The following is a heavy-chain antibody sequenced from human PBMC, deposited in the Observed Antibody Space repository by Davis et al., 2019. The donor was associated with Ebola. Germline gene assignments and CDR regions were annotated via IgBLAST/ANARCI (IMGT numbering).Heavy chain of an antibody. D-gene: IGHD2-2*01. J-gene: IGHJ6*02. CDR1: GGSISSGDYY. CDR3: ARIVVVPAAIDGGWGDYYGMDV. V-gene: IGHV4-30-4*01. Sequence: SETLSLTCTVSGGSISSGDYYWSWIRQPPGKGLEWIGYIYYSGSTYYNPSLKSRVTISVDTSKNQFSLKLSSVKAADTAVYYCARIVVVPAAIDGGWGDYYGMDVWGQGTTVTVSS. CDR2: IYYSGST.